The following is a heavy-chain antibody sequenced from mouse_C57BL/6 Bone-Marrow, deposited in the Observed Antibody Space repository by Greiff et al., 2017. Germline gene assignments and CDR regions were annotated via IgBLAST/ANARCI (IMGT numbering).Heavy chain of an antibody. CDR1: GFNIKDDY. V-gene: IGHV14-4*01. CDR3: SSFDGNYFDF. CDR2: IDPEIGDT. J-gene: IGHJ2*01. Sequence: VQLKESGAELVRPGASVKLSCTASGFNIKDDYIHWVKQRPEQGLEWIGWIDPEIGDTDYAPKFQGKATITSDTSSNTAYLQLSSLTSEDTAVYYCSSFDGNYFDFWGQGTPLTVAS. D-gene: IGHD2-3*01.